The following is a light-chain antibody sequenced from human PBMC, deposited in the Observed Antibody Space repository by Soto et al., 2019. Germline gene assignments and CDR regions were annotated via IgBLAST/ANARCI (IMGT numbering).Light chain of an antibody. V-gene: IGKV1-5*03. CDR2: RAS. J-gene: IGKJ4*01. CDR3: QQYTTYPLT. Sequence: DIQMTQSPSTRSASVGDRVTMTCRASQSISNSLAWYQQKPGKPPKLLIYRASALQSGVPSRFSGSGSGTEFTLTIDSLQPDDFATFYCQQYTTYPLTFGGGTKVDIK. CDR1: QSISNS.